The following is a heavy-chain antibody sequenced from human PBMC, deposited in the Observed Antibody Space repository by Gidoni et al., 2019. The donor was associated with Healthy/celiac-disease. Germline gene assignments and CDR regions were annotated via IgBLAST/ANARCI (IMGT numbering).Heavy chain of an antibody. CDR1: GGSISSGSYY. CDR2: IYTSGST. Sequence: QVQLQESGPGLVKPSHTLSLTCTVSGGSISSGSYYWSWIRQPAGKGLEWIGRIYTSGSTNYNPSLKSRVTMSVDTSKNQFSLKLSSVTAADTAVYYCARGEGAGTTNYFDYWGQGTLVTVSS. V-gene: IGHV4-61*02. D-gene: IGHD1-7*01. J-gene: IGHJ4*02. CDR3: ARGEGAGTTNYFDY.